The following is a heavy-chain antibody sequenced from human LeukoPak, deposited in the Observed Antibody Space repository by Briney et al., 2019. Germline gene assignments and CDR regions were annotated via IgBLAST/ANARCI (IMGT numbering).Heavy chain of an antibody. CDR3: MHRTKVTSVDD. D-gene: IGHD2-21*02. CDR1: GFSLSTDADA. Sequence: ESGPTLVNPTQTLTLTCTFSGFSLSTDADAVGWVRQPPGKAPEWLTFIYGNNDQRYSPSLNSRLTITKDTSKNQVVLTMTDMESVDTATYYCMHRTKVTSVDDWGQGTLVTVSS. V-gene: IGHV2-5*01. CDR2: IYGNNDQ. J-gene: IGHJ4*02.